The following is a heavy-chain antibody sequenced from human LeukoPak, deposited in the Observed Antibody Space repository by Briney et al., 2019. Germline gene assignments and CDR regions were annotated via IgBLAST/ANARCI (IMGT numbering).Heavy chain of an antibody. Sequence: SETLSLTCAVYGGSFSGYYWSWIRQPPGKGLEWIGEINHSGSTNYNPSLKSRVTISVDASKNQFSLKLSSVTAADTAVYYCARSLSSVSSGANDYWGQGTLVTVSS. CDR3: ARSLSSVSSGANDY. J-gene: IGHJ4*02. CDR2: INHSGST. CDR1: GGSFSGYY. V-gene: IGHV4-34*01. D-gene: IGHD3-22*01.